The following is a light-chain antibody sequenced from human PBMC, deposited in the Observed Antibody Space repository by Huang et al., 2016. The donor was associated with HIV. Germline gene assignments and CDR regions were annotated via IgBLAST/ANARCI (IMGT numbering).Light chain of an antibody. J-gene: IGKJ4*01. CDR2: GAS. CDR1: RSVSTN. CDR3: HQYNNWLLS. Sequence: EIVMTQSPATLSVSPGQRVTLSCRAIRSVSTNLALYQQRHGQAPRLLIDGASTRAPGIPARFSGSGSGTDFSLTISILQSEDFALYYCHQYNNWLLSFGGGTRV. V-gene: IGKV3-15*01.